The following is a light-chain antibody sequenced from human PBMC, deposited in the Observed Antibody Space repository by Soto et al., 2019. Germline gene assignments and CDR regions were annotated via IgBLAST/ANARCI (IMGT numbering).Light chain of an antibody. CDR1: QRVSSSY. CDR3: QQYGSSPLT. J-gene: IGKJ4*01. Sequence: EIVLTQSPATLSLSPGERATLSCGASQRVSSSYLAWYQQKPGLAPRLLIYDASSRATGIPDRFSGSGSGTDFTVAISRLEAEDFAVYDCQQYGSSPLTYGGGTKVEI. CDR2: DAS. V-gene: IGKV3D-20*01.